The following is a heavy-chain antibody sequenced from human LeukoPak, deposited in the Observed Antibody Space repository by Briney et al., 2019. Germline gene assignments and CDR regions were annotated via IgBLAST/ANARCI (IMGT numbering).Heavy chain of an antibody. CDR2: IKQDGSEK. CDR3: ARDKGITYARRGYYFDY. J-gene: IGHJ4*02. V-gene: IGHV3-7*01. D-gene: IGHD3-10*01. Sequence: PGGSLRLSCAASRFIFSTYWMTWVRQAPGKGLEWVASIKQDGSEKNYVDSVKGRFTISRDNAKNSLYLQMNSLRAEDTAVYFCARDKGITYARRGYYFDYWGQGTLVTVSS. CDR1: RFIFSTYW.